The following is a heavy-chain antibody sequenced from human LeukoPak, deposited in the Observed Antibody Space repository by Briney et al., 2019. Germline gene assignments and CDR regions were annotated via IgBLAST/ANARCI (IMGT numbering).Heavy chain of an antibody. J-gene: IGHJ4*02. CDR1: GYSISSGYY. D-gene: IGHD6-6*01. Sequence: SETLSLTCAVSGYSISSGYYWGWIRQPPGKGLEWIGSIYHSGSTYYNPSLKSRVTISVDTSKHQFSLKLSSVTAADTAVYYCARRLGYSSSSVDYWGQGTLVTVSS. V-gene: IGHV4-38-2*01. CDR3: ARRLGYSSSSVDY. CDR2: IYHSGST.